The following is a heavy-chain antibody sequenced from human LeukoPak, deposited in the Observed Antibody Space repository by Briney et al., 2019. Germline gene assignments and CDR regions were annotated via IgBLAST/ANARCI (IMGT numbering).Heavy chain of an antibody. CDR3: ARTRYYYNSRSYGAPYYFDY. V-gene: IGHV4-59*05. CDR1: GGSISSYY. D-gene: IGHD3-10*01. Sequence: PSETLSLTCTVSGGSISSYYWSWIRQPPGKGLEWIGSIYHSGSTYYNPSLKSRVTISVDTSKNQFSLKLSSVTAADTAVYYCARTRYYYNSRSYGAPYYFDYWGQGTLVTVSS. CDR2: IYHSGST. J-gene: IGHJ4*02.